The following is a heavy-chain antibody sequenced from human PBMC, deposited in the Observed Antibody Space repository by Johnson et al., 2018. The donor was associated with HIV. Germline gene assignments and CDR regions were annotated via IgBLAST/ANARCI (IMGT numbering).Heavy chain of an antibody. Sequence: VQLVESGGGLVQPGGSLRLSCAASGFTFSSYDMHWVRQATGKGLEWVSAIGTAGDTYYPGSVKGRFTISRENAKNSLYLQMNSLRAGDTAVYYCARANRGRNDAFDIWGPGTMVTVSS. CDR2: IGTAGDT. J-gene: IGHJ3*02. V-gene: IGHV3-13*01. D-gene: IGHD2-15*01. CDR3: ARANRGRNDAFDI. CDR1: GFTFSSYD.